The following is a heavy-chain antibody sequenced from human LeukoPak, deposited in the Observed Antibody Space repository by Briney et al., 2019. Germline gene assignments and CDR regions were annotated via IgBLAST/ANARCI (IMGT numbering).Heavy chain of an antibody. CDR1: GGSFSDYY. CDR3: ARHFRLYYYDSSGYSHAFDI. CDR2: INHSGST. V-gene: IGHV4-34*01. D-gene: IGHD3-22*01. Sequence: SETLSLTCAVYGGSFSDYYWSWIRQPPGQGLEWIGEINHSGSTNYNPSLKSRVTISVDTSKNQFSLKLSSVTAADTAVYYCARHFRLYYYDSSGYSHAFDIWGQGTMVTVSS. J-gene: IGHJ3*02.